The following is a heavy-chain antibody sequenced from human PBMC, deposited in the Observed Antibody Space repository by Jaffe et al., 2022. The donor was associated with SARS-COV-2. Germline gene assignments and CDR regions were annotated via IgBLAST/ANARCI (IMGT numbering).Heavy chain of an antibody. D-gene: IGHD3-3*01. CDR2: ISGSGGST. CDR3: AKVPYYDFWSGYPLDY. J-gene: IGHJ4*02. V-gene: IGHV3-23*01. Sequence: EVQLLESGGGLVQPGGSLRLSCAASGFTFSSYAMSWVRQAPGKGLEWVSAISGSGGSTYYADSVKGRFTISRDNSKNTLYLQMNSLRAEDTAVYYCAKVPYYDFWSGYPLDYWGQGTLVTVSS. CDR1: GFTFSSYA.